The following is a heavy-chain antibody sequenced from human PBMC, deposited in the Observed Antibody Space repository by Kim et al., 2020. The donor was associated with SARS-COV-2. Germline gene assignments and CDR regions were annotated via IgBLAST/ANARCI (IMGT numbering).Heavy chain of an antibody. CDR2: IYYSGST. V-gene: IGHV4-31*03. J-gene: IGHJ5*02. D-gene: IGHD6-13*01. CDR3: ARGYSSSWYDWFDP. Sequence: SETLSLTCTVSGGSISSGGYYWSWIRQHPGKGLEWIGYIYYSGSTYYNPSLNSRVTISVDTSKNQFSLKLSSVTAADTAVYYCARGYSSSWYDWFDPWGQGTLVTVSS. CDR1: GGSISSGGYY.